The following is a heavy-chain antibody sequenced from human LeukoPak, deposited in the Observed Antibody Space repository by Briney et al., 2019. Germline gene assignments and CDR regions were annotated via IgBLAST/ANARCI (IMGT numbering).Heavy chain of an antibody. CDR2: ISSSSSYI. Sequence: PGGSLRLSCAASGFTFSNYAMSWVRQAPGKGLEWVSSISSSSSYIYYADSVKGRFTISRDNAKNSLYLQMNSLRAEDTAVYYCARSIAVAGGLDYWGQGTLVTVSS. CDR1: GFTFSNYA. V-gene: IGHV3-21*01. CDR3: ARSIAVAGGLDY. D-gene: IGHD6-19*01. J-gene: IGHJ4*02.